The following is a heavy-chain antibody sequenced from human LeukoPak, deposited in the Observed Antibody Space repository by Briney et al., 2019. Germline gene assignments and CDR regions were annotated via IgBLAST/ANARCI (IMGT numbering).Heavy chain of an antibody. CDR2: IYDSGST. V-gene: IGHV4-59*01. CDR1: GGSISSYY. Sequence: PSETLSLTCTVSGGSISSYYWSWIRQPPGKGPEWIGYIYDSGSTKYNPSLKTRVTLSVDTSKNQFSLKMSSVTAADTAVYYCARAASQQLAFDYWGQGTLVTVAS. CDR3: ARAASQQLAFDY. J-gene: IGHJ4*02. D-gene: IGHD6-13*01.